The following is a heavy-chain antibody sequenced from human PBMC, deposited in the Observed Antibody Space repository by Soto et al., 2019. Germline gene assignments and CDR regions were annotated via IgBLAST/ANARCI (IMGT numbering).Heavy chain of an antibody. J-gene: IGHJ4*02. CDR2: MNAGNGNT. CDR3: ARDKLTGILDY. V-gene: IGHV1-3*05. CDR1: GYTFTSYD. D-gene: IGHD1-20*01. Sequence: QVQLVQSGAEEKKPGASVKVSCKASGYTFTSYDMHWVRQAPGQRLEWMGWMNAGNGNTKYSQKFQGRVTITRDTSTSTAYMELSSLRYEDTAVYYCARDKLTGILDYWGQGTLVTVSS.